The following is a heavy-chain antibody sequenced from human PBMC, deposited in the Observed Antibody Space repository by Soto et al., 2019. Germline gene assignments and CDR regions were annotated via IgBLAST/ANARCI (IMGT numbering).Heavy chain of an antibody. V-gene: IGHV3-21*01. Sequence: GGSQRLSCAASGFTFSSYSMNWVRQAPGKGLEWVSSISSSSSYIYYADSVKGRFTISRDNAKNSRYLQMNSLRAEDTAVYYCAREYSSSNGSAFDIWGQGTMVTVSS. D-gene: IGHD6-6*01. CDR2: ISSSSSYI. CDR1: GFTFSSYS. CDR3: AREYSSSNGSAFDI. J-gene: IGHJ3*02.